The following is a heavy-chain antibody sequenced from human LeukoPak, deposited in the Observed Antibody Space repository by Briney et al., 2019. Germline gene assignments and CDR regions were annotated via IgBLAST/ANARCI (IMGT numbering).Heavy chain of an antibody. J-gene: IGHJ4*02. V-gene: IGHV4-59*01. Sequence: SETLSLTCTVSGGSISSYYWSWIRQPPGKGLEWIGYIYYSGSTNYNPSLKSRVTISVDTSKNQFSLKLSSVTAADTAAYYCAKVGGSFDYWGQGTLVTVSS. CDR2: IYYSGST. CDR1: GGSISSYY. CDR3: AKVGGSFDY.